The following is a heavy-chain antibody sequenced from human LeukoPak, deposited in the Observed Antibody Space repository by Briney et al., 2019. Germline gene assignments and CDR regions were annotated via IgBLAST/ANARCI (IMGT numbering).Heavy chain of an antibody. CDR3: ASAKRSSWYLYPYYYYGMDV. J-gene: IGHJ6*02. CDR2: IYYSGST. Sequence: SETLSLTCTVSGGSISSYYWSWIRQPPGKGLEWIGYIYYSGSTNFNPSLESRVTISVDTSKNQFSLKLSSVTAADAAVYYCASAKRSSWYLYPYYYYGMDVWGQGTTVTVSS. CDR1: GGSISSYY. D-gene: IGHD6-13*01. V-gene: IGHV4-59*12.